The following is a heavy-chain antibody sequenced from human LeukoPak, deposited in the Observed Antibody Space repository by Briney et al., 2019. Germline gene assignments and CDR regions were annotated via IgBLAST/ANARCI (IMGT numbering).Heavy chain of an antibody. CDR2: IKPDESEK. CDR3: AKWGPYDILAGRIN. Sequence: GGSLRLSCAASGFTFSNYWMTWVRQAPGKGLEWVANIKPDESEKYYVGSVKGRFTISRDNAKNSLYLQMNSLRAEDTAVYYCAKWGPYDILAGRINWGQGTLVTVSS. V-gene: IGHV3-7*03. D-gene: IGHD3-9*01. J-gene: IGHJ4*02. CDR1: GFTFSNYW.